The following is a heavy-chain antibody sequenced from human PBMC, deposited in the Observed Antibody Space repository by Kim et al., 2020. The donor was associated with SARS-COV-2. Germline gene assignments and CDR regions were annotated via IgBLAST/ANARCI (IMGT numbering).Heavy chain of an antibody. V-gene: IGHV3-30-3*01. J-gene: IGHJ6*01. CDR3: AREGGYQPPLCYGMDV. CDR1: GFTFSSYA. CDR2: ISYDGSNK. Sequence: GGSLRLSCAASGFTFSSYAMHWVRQAPGKGLEWVAVISYDGSNKYYADSVKGRFTISRDNSKNTLYLQMNSLRAEDTAVYYCAREGGYQPPLCYGMDVWG. D-gene: IGHD2-2*01.